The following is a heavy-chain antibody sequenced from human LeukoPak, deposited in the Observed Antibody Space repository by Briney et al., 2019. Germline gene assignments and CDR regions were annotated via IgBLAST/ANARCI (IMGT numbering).Heavy chain of an antibody. V-gene: IGHV3-23*01. CDR2: ISGSGGST. Sequence: GGSLRLSCAASGFTFSSYAMSWVRQAPGKGLEWVSAISGSGGSTYYADSVKGRFTISRDNSKNTLYLQMDSLRAEDTAVYYCAKSPCSGGSCPTIDLDYWGQGTLVTVSS. CDR3: AKSPCSGGSCPTIDLDY. J-gene: IGHJ4*02. D-gene: IGHD2-15*01. CDR1: GFTFSSYA.